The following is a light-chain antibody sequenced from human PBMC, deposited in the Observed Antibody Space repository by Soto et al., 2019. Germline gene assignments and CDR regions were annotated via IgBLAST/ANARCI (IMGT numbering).Light chain of an antibody. J-gene: IGKJ3*01. CDR1: QSVSSY. Sequence: EIVLTQSPATLSLSPGERATLSCRASQSVSSYLAWYQQKPGQAPRLLIYDASNRATGIPARFSGSGSGTDFTLTISSLETEDFAVYYCQQRSNWLVVTVGPGTKVDIK. CDR3: QQRSNWLVVT. V-gene: IGKV3-11*01. CDR2: DAS.